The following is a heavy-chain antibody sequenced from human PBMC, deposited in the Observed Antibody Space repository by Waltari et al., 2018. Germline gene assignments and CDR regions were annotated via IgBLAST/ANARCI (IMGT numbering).Heavy chain of an antibody. J-gene: IGHJ5*02. CDR1: GGTFSSYA. V-gene: IGHV1-69*04. Sequence: QVQLVQSGAEVKKPGSSVKVSCKASGGTFSSYAISWVRQAPGQGLEWMGGIIPILGIANYAQKFQGRVTITADESTSTAYMELSSLRSEDTAVYYCARVSPGGDQLLWVGDGWFDPWGQGTLVTVSS. CDR2: IIPILGIA. D-gene: IGHD2-2*01. CDR3: ARVSPGGDQLLWVGDGWFDP.